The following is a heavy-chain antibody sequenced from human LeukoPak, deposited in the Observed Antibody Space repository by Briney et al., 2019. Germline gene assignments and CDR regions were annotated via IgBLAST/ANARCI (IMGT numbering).Heavy chain of an antibody. J-gene: IGHJ4*02. CDR1: GYTFTGYY. CDR3: ARVYGRFLEWLVNY. Sequence: ASVKVSCKASGYTFTGYYMHWVRQAPGQGLEWMGWINPNSGGTNYAQKFQGRVTMTRDTSISTAYMELSRLRSDDTAVYYCARVYGRFLEWLVNYWGQGTLVTVSS. CDR2: INPNSGGT. V-gene: IGHV1-2*02. D-gene: IGHD3-3*01.